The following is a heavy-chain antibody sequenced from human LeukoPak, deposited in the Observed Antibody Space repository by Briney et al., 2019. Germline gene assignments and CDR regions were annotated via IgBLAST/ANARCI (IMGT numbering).Heavy chain of an antibody. Sequence: PGGSLRLSCAASGFTFSSYAMSWVRQAPGKGLEWVSAISGSSGSTYYADSVKGRFTISRDNSKNTLYLRMNSLRAEDTAVYYCAKDQHIVVVTATLYAFDIWGQGTMVTVSS. CDR3: AKDQHIVVVTATLYAFDI. CDR2: ISGSSGST. CDR1: GFTFSSYA. J-gene: IGHJ3*02. D-gene: IGHD2-21*02. V-gene: IGHV3-23*01.